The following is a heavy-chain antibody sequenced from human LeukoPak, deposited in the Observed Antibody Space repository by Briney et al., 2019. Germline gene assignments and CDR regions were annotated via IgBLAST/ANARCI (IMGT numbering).Heavy chain of an antibody. CDR3: ARAVAAAVPGPDY. V-gene: IGHV1-2*02. D-gene: IGHD6-25*01. CDR2: INPNSGGT. J-gene: IGHJ4*02. CDR1: GYTFTGYY. Sequence: ASVKVSCKASGYTFTGYYMLWVRQAPGQGLEWMGWINPNSGGTNYAQKFQGRVTMTRDTSISTAYMELSRLRSDDTAVYYCARAVAAAVPGPDYWGQGTLVTLSS.